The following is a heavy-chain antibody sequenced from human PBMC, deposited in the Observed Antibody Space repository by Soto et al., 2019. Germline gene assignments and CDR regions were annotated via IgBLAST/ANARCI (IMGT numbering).Heavy chain of an antibody. CDR1: GYTFTSYG. D-gene: IGHD3-10*01. V-gene: IGHV1-18*01. CDR2: ISAHNGNT. J-gene: IGHJ4*02. CDR3: AIARYGDY. Sequence: QVHLVQSGAEVKKPGASVKVSCKASGYTFTSYGITWVRQAPGQGLERMGWISAHNGNTDYAQKLQGRVIVTRDTPTSTAYSEVRRRSSDDTPVYYCAIARYGDYWGQGALVNVS.